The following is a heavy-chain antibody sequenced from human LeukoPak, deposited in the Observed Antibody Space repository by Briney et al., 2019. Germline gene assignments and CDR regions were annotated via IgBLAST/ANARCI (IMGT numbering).Heavy chain of an antibody. J-gene: IGHJ4*02. V-gene: IGHV3-23*01. CDR1: GFTCRDCV. D-gene: IGHD2-15*01. Sequence: GGSLRLSGAAPGFTCRDCVGSWVPRAPGMVRVWVSAITSSSGSMYYADSVRGRFTISRDNSKNTLYLQMNSLTAEDTAIYYCARDCTGGSCYSDYWGQGTLVTVSS. CDR3: ARDCTGGSCYSDY. CDR2: ITSSSGSM.